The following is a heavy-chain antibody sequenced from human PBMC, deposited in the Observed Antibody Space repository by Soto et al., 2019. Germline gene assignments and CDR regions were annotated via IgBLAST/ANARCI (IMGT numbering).Heavy chain of an antibody. Sequence: GESLKISCQGSGYTFTSYWIGWVRQMPGKGLEWMGIIYPGDSDTRYSPSFRVQVTISADKPNTTASLLWWGVSGSERAMYYCARPDIVIPPTNKVLCHGMEVRGHGTTANVSS. CDR1: GYTFTSYW. CDR2: IYPGDSDT. V-gene: IGHV5-51*01. D-gene: IGHD2-15*01. CDR3: ARPDIVIPPTNKVLCHGMEV. J-gene: IGHJ6*01.